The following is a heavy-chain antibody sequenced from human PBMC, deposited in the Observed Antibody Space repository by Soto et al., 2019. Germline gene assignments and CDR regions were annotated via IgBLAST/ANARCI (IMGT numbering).Heavy chain of an antibody. V-gene: IGHV4-31*03. CDR2: VYYRGYT. Sequence: QVQLQESGPGLVKPAQTLSLTCTVSGGSISSGTYYWSWVRQRPREGLEWVAYVYYRGYTSKNPSFKGRLTMSLDTSNNQFSLKLNSVTAADTAVYYCARASYKTYDSGGYPFDSDGMDVWGQGTTVTVSS. D-gene: IGHD3-22*01. CDR1: GGSISSGTYY. CDR3: ARASYKTYDSGGYPFDSDGMDV. J-gene: IGHJ6*02.